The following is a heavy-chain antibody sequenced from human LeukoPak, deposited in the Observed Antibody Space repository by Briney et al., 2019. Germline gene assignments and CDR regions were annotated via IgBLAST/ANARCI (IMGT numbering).Heavy chain of an antibody. D-gene: IGHD5-18*01. J-gene: IGHJ5*02. CDR1: GGSISSGGYY. CDR3: ARLEGGKRGYSYVDR. V-gene: IGHV4-31*03. CDR2: IYYSGST. Sequence: SQTLSLTCTVSGGSISSGGYYWSWIRQHPGKGLEWIGYIYYSGSTNYNPSLKSRVTISVDASKNQFSLKLSSVTAADTAVYYCARLEGGKRGYSYVDRWGQGTLVTVSS.